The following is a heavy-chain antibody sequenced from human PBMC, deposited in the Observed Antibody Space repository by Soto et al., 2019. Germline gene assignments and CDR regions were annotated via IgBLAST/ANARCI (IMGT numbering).Heavy chain of an antibody. CDR3: VNAPPRIAVATYYFDY. J-gene: IGHJ4*02. CDR2: ISGSGGST. Sequence: EVQLLESGGGLVQPGGSLRLSCAASGFTFSSYAMSWVRQAPGKGLEWVSAISGSGGSTYYADSVKGRFTISRDNSKNTQYQQMNRLRAEDTAVYYCVNAPPRIAVATYYFDYWGQGPLVTVSS. CDR1: GFTFSSYA. V-gene: IGHV3-23*01. D-gene: IGHD6-19*01.